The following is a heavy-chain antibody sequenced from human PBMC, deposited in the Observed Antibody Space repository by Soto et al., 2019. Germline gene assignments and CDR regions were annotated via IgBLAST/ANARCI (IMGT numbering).Heavy chain of an antibody. CDR2: IIPILGIA. V-gene: IGHV1-69*02. CDR1: GGTFSSYT. CDR3: ARASMVRGRPDLFLFDY. Sequence: GASVKVSCKASGGTFSSYTISWVRQAPGQGLEWMGRIIPILGIANYAQKFQGRVTITADKSTSTAYMELSSLRSEDTAVYYCARASMVRGRPDLFLFDYWGQGTLVTVSS. J-gene: IGHJ4*02. D-gene: IGHD3-10*01.